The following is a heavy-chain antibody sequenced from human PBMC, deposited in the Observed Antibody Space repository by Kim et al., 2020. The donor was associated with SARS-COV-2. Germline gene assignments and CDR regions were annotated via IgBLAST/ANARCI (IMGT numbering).Heavy chain of an antibody. CDR3: ARAPRGRGIFDY. CDR2: ISSSSSTI. V-gene: IGHV3-48*02. Sequence: GGSLRLSCAASGFTFSSYSMNWVRQAPGKGLEWASYISSSSSTIYYADSVKGRFTISRDNAKNSLYLQMNSLRDEDTAVYYCARAPRGRGIFDYWGQGTLVTGSS. CDR1: GFTFSSYS. D-gene: IGHD3-10*01. J-gene: IGHJ4*02.